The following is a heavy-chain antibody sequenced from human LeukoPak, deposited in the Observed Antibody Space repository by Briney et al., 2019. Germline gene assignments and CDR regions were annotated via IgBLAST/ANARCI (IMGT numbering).Heavy chain of an antibody. CDR2: ISYDGSNK. CDR3: ARGPRFAIRLIVVVTKGHFDY. CDR1: GFTFSSYA. J-gene: IGHJ4*02. Sequence: GGSLRLSCGASGFTFSSYAMHWVRQAPGKGLEWVTVISYDGSNKYYADSVKGRFTISRDNSKNTLYLQMNSLRAEDTSVYYCARGPRFAIRLIVVVTKGHFDYWDQGTLVTVSS. D-gene: IGHD3-22*01. V-gene: IGHV3-30*04.